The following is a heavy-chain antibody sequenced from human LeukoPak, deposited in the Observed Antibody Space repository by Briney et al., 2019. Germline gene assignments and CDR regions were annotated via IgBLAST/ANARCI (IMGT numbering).Heavy chain of an antibody. J-gene: IGHJ4*02. V-gene: IGHV1-2*02. D-gene: IGHD3-22*01. CDR3: AISVYYDSSGYFDY. Sequence: EASVKVSCKASGYTFTGYYMHWVRQAPGQGPEWMGWINPNSGGTNYAQKFQGRVTMTRDTSISTAYMELSRLRSDDTAVYYCAISVYYDSSGYFDYWGQGTLVTVSS. CDR1: GYTFTGYY. CDR2: INPNSGGT.